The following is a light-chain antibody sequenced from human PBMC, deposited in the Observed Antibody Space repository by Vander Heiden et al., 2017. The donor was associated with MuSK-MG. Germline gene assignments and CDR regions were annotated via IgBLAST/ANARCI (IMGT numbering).Light chain of an antibody. J-gene: IGKJ1*01. Sequence: IALTQSPLSLPVTPGEPSSISCRSSQSLLHSNGYNYLDWYLQKPGQSPQLLIYLGSNRASGVPDRFSGSGSGTDFTLKISRVEAEDVGVYYCMQALQTPLTFGRGTKVEIK. V-gene: IGKV2-28*01. CDR1: QSLLHSNGYNY. CDR2: LGS. CDR3: MQALQTPLT.